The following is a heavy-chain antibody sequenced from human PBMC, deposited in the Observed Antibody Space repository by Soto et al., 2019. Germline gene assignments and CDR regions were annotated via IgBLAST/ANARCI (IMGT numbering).Heavy chain of an antibody. CDR1: GFTFSSYA. D-gene: IGHD6-6*01. V-gene: IGHV3-30-3*01. J-gene: IGHJ4*02. CDR2: ISYDGSNK. CDR3: ARRLIAARPWALDY. Sequence: GGSLRLSCAASGFTFSSYAMHWVRQAPGKGLEWVAVISYDGSNKYYADSVKGRFTISRDNSKNTLYLQMNSLRAEDTAVYYCARRLIAARPWALDYWGQGTLVTVSS.